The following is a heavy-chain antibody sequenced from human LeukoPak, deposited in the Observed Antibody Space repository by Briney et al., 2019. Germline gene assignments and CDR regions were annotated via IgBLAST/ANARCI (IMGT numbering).Heavy chain of an antibody. J-gene: IGHJ5*02. Sequence: GGSLRLSCTASGFRSSNYAMNWVRQAPGKGLEWVSVISGGGSSTNYADSVKGRFTISRENSKNTLYLQMNSLRAEDTAVYYCAHTDSYYFDSGMVSWGQGALVTVSS. V-gene: IGHV3-23*01. D-gene: IGHD3-22*01. CDR2: ISGGGSST. CDR1: GFRSSNYA. CDR3: AHTDSYYFDSGMVS.